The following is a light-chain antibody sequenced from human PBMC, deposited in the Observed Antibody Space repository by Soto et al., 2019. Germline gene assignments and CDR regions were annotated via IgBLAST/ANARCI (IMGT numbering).Light chain of an antibody. V-gene: IGKV3-20*01. CDR3: LKYGRSPGWT. CDR1: ETVSSDF. CDR2: AAS. Sequence: EIVLTHSPGTLSLSPGDIAALSCRASETVSSDFLAWYQQKPGQAPRPLIYAASSRATGIPDRFSGTGSERDFTLTISGLEPEDFAVYYCLKYGRSPGWTFGQGTKVDI. J-gene: IGKJ1*01.